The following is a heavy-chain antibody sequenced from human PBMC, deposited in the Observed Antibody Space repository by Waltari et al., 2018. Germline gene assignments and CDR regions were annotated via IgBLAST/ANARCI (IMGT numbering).Heavy chain of an antibody. CDR2: LNPKSGGT. CDR3: ACQTDYGDLDYYYGMDV. J-gene: IGHJ6*02. V-gene: IGHV1-2*02. D-gene: IGHD4-17*01. CDR1: GYTFTGYY. Sequence: QEQLVQSGAEVKKPGASVRVSCKASGYTFTGYYMNWVRQAPGQGLEWMGWLNPKSGGTNYAQKFQGRVTMTRDTSISKAYMELSRMRSDDTAVYYGACQTDYGDLDYYYGMDVWGQGTTVTVSS.